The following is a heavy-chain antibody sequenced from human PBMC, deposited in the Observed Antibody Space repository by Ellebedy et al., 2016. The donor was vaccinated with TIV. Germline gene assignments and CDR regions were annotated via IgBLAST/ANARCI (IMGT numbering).Heavy chain of an antibody. Sequence: GGSLRLXXVASGFTFSDYYMAWIRQTPGKGLEWVSYISGASNYIEYGDSVKGRFIISRDNGKNSVYLQMSSLRGEDTAVYYCARTRGGEFDSWGQGTLITVSS. V-gene: IGHV3-11*06. J-gene: IGHJ4*02. CDR3: ARTRGGEFDS. D-gene: IGHD3-10*01. CDR1: GFTFSDYY. CDR2: ISGASNYI.